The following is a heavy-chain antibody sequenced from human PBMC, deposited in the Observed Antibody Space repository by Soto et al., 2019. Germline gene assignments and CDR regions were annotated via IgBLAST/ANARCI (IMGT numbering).Heavy chain of an antibody. CDR3: ARGRLRSCSGRSCERAVFDI. V-gene: IGHV4-34*01. D-gene: IGHD2-15*01. J-gene: IGHJ3*02. CDR2: LNLGGST. CDR1: GGSFSGYY. Sequence: QVQLQQWGAGLLKPSETLSLTCAVYGGSFSGYYWNWIRQPPGKGLEWIGDLNLGGSTNYNASLKSRVSISVDTSKNQFSLKPSSVTAADTAVYYCARGRLRSCSGRSCERAVFDIWGQGTMATVS.